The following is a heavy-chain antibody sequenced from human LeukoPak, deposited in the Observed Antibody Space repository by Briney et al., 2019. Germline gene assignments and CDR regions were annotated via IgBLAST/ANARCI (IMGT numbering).Heavy chain of an antibody. Sequence: SETLSLTCTVSGGSISSYYWSWIRQPPGKGLEWIGYIYYSGSTNYNPSLKSRVTISVDTSKNQFTLKLNSVTAADTAVYYCARVVVVAATLAFDIWGQGTMVTVSS. CDR1: GGSISSYY. V-gene: IGHV4-59*01. D-gene: IGHD2-15*01. CDR2: IYYSGST. J-gene: IGHJ3*02. CDR3: ARVVVVAATLAFDI.